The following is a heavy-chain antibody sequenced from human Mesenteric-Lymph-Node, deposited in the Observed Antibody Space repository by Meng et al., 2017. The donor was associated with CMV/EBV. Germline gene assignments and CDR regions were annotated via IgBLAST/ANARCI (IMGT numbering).Heavy chain of an antibody. Sequence: GGAFASYAISWVRQAPGQGLEWTGGIIPVLAKADYAQKFQSRVTITAAKSASTAYMGLSSLRSEDTAIYYCARAYYYDHSGYFPLDYWGRGTLVTVSS. CDR3: ARAYYYDHSGYFPLDY. D-gene: IGHD3-22*01. V-gene: IGHV1-69*10. CDR2: IIPVLAKA. CDR1: GGAFASYA. J-gene: IGHJ4*02.